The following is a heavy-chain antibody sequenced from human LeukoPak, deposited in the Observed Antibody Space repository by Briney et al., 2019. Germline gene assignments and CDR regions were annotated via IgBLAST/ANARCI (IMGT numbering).Heavy chain of an antibody. CDR2: IYYSGST. CDR1: GGSISSYY. J-gene: IGHJ5*02. V-gene: IGHV4-59*08. D-gene: IGHD2-15*01. CDR3: ARFEYCSGGSCYSALGP. Sequence: PSETLSLTCTVSGGSISSYYWSWIRQPPGKGLEWIGYIYYSGSTNYNPSLKSRVTISVDTSKNQFSLKLSPVTAADTAVYYCARFEYCSGGSCYSALGPWGQGTLVTVSS.